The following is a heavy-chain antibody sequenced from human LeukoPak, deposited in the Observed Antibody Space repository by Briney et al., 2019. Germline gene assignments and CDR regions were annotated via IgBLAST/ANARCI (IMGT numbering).Heavy chain of an antibody. CDR3: ARHESYYGSGSPAGWDYYYYYMDV. CDR1: GGSISSGSYY. V-gene: IGHV4-39*01. J-gene: IGHJ6*03. CDR2: INHSGST. Sequence: PSQTLSLTCTVSGGSISSGSYYWSWIRQPPGKGLEWIGEINHSGSTNYNPSLKSRVTISVDTSKNQFSLKLSSVTAADTAVYYCARHESYYGSGSPAGWDYYYYYMDVWGKGTTVTISS. D-gene: IGHD3-10*01.